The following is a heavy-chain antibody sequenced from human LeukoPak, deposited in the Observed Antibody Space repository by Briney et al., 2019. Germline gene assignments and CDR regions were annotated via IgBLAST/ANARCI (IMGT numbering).Heavy chain of an antibody. CDR2: FDPEDGET. Sequence: ASVKVSCKVSGYTLTELSMHWVRQAPGKGREWMGGFDPEDGETIYAQKFQGRVTMTEDTSTDTAYMELSSLRSEDTAVYYCATGYYDFWSGSEGPFDYWGQGTLVTVSS. V-gene: IGHV1-24*01. CDR3: ATGYYDFWSGSEGPFDY. J-gene: IGHJ4*02. D-gene: IGHD3-3*01. CDR1: GYTLTELS.